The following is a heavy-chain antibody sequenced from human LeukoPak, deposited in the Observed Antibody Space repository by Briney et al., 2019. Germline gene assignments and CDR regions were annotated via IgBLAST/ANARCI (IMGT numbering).Heavy chain of an antibody. CDR3: ARPGDSLDYYYYGMDV. CDR1: GGSISSSNW. Sequence: SETLSLTCAVSGGSISSSNWWSWVRQPPGKGLEWIGEIYHSGSTNYNPSLKSRVTISVDKSKSQFSLKLSSVTAADTAVYYCARPGDSLDYYYYGMDVWGQGTTVTVSS. J-gene: IGHJ6*02. D-gene: IGHD2-21*02. V-gene: IGHV4-4*02. CDR2: IYHSGST.